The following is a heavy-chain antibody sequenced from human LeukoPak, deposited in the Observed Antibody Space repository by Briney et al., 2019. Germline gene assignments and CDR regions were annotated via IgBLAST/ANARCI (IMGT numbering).Heavy chain of an antibody. CDR2: IYYSGST. CDR1: GGSITSYH. V-gene: IGHV4-59*01. D-gene: IGHD1-26*01. Sequence: SETLSLTYTVSGGSITSYHYSWIRQPPGKGLEWIGYIYYSGSTNYNPSLKSRVTISVDTSKNQFSLKLSSVTAADTAVYYCARGGSGTYYHYWGQGTLVTVSS. CDR3: ARGGSGTYYHY. J-gene: IGHJ4*02.